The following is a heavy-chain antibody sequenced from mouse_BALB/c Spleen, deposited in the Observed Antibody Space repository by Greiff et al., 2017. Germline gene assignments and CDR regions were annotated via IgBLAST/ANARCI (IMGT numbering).Heavy chain of an antibody. CDR2: ILPGSGST. CDR1: GYTFSSYW. Sequence: QVQLKESGAELMKPGASVKISCKATGYTFSSYWIEWVKQRPGHGLEWIGEILPGSGSTNYNEKFKGKATFTADTSSNTAYMQLSSLTSEDSAVYYCARLVSYYYAMDYWGQGTSVTVSS. V-gene: IGHV1-9*01. D-gene: IGHD6-2*01. J-gene: IGHJ4*01. CDR3: ARLVSYYYAMDY.